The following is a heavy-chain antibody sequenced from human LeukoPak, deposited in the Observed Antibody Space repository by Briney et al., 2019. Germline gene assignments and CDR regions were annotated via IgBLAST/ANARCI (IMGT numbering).Heavy chain of an antibody. CDR2: IRYDGSDK. CDR1: AFTFSSYG. J-gene: IGHJ6*03. CDR3: AKDQKRGYSYGYLFYYYYMDV. D-gene: IGHD5-18*01. V-gene: IGHV3-30*02. Sequence: GGSLRLSCAASAFTFSSYGTHWVRQAPGKGLEWVAFIRYDGSDKFYADSVKGRFTISRDNSKNTLYLQMNSLRAEDTAVYYCAKDQKRGYSYGYLFYYYYMDVWGKGTTVTISS.